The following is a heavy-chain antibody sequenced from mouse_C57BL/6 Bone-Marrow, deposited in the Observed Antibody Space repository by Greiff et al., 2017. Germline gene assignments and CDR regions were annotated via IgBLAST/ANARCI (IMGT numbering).Heavy chain of an antibody. CDR2: INPSSGYT. CDR3: ARGDLGLRYYFDD. D-gene: IGHD1-1*01. CDR1: GYTFTSYW. Sequence: QVQLQQSGAELAKPGASVKLSCKASGYTFTSYWMHWVKQRPGQGLEWIGYINPSSGYTKYNQKFKDKATLTADKSSSTAYMQLSSLTYEDSAFYYCARGDLGLRYYFDDWRQGTTLTVSA. J-gene: IGHJ2*01. V-gene: IGHV1-7*01.